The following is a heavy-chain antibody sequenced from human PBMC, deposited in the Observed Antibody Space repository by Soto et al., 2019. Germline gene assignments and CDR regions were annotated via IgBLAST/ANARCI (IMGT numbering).Heavy chain of an antibody. J-gene: IGHJ4*02. V-gene: IGHV3-21*01. CDR2: ISSSSSYI. CDR3: ARDCSGGSCYST. Sequence: GGSLRLSCAASGFTFSSYSMNWVRQAPGKGLELVSSISSSSSYIYYADSVKGRFTISRDNAKNSLYLQMNSLRAEDTAVYYCARDCSGGSCYSTWGQGTLVTVSS. CDR1: GFTFSSYS. D-gene: IGHD2-15*01.